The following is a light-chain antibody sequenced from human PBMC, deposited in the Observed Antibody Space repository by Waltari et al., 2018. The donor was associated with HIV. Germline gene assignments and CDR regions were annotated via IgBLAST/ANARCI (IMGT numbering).Light chain of an antibody. J-gene: IGLJ1*01. CDR2: QVS. CDR3: SSYASSSPNYV. Sequence: QSGLTQPASVSGSPGQSITISCTGTSNDVGGYNYVSWYQQYPGKAPKPIIYQVSYRPSGVSNRFSASKFGNTASLTISGLQAADEADYYCSSYASSSPNYVFGSGTKVTVL. V-gene: IGLV2-14*01. CDR1: SNDVGGYNY.